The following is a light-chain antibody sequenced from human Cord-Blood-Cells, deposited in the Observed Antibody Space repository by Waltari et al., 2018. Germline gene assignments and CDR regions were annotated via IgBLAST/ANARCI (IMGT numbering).Light chain of an antibody. CDR3: QQYGSSPPYT. Sequence: ESVLTQSPATRSLPPGERATLSCRASQSVSSSYLAWYQQKPGQAPRLLIYGASSRATGIPDRFSGSGSGPDFTLTISRLEPEDFAVYYCQQYGSSPPYTFGQGTKLEIK. V-gene: IGKV3-20*01. CDR2: GAS. CDR1: QSVSSSY. J-gene: IGKJ2*01.